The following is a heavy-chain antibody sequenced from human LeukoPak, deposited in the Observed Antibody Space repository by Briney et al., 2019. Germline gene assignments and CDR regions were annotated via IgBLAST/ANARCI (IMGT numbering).Heavy chain of an antibody. J-gene: IGHJ4*02. D-gene: IGHD6-13*01. Sequence: GGSLRLSCAASGFTFSSYSMNWVRQAPGKGLEWVSSISSSSSYIYYADSVKGRFTISRDNAKNSLYLQMNSLRAEDTAVYYCATPVRIAAAGTGGGYWGQGTLVTVSS. V-gene: IGHV3-21*01. CDR2: ISSSSSYI. CDR1: GFTFSSYS. CDR3: ATPVRIAAAGTGGGY.